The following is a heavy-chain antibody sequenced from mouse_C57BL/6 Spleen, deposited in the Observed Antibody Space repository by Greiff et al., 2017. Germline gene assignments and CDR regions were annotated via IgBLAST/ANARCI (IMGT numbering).Heavy chain of an antibody. Sequence: VQLQQSGPELVKPGASVKISCKASGYAFSSSWMNWVKQRPGKGLEWIGRIYPGDGDTNYNGKFKGKATLTADKSSSTAYMQLSSLTSEYSAVYFCARGGSVYYDYGGYFDCWGQGTTLAVSS. J-gene: IGHJ2*01. CDR1: GYAFSSSW. CDR2: IYPGDGDT. D-gene: IGHD2-4*01. CDR3: ARGGSVYYDYGGYFDC. V-gene: IGHV1-82*01.